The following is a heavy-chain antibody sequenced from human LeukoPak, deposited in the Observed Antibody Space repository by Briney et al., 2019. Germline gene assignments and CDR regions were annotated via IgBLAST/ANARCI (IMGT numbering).Heavy chain of an antibody. CDR3: ASQTRAFYFDY. J-gene: IGHJ4*02. CDR2: IYHSGST. Sequence: SGTLSLTCAVSGGSISSSNWWSWVRQPPGKGLEWIGEIYHSGSTNYNPSLKSRVTISVDTSKNQFSLKLSSVTAADTAVYYCASQTRAFYFDYWGQGTLVTVSS. V-gene: IGHV4-4*02. CDR1: GGSISSSNW.